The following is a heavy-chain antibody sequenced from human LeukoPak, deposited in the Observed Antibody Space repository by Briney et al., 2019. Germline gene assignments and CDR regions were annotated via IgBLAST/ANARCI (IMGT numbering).Heavy chain of an antibody. V-gene: IGHV3-23*01. CDR1: GFTFTNYA. CDR3: VKDLKRHFGWDGGRK. CDR2: IIGSGIST. J-gene: IGHJ4*02. D-gene: IGHD3-9*01. Sequence: PGGSLSLSCAASGFTFTNYAMSWVRQAPGKGLEWVSTIIGSGISTYYADSVKGRFTIPRDNSQNTLYLHMNSLTAADTAVYYCVKDLKRHFGWDGGRKWGQGTLVTVSS.